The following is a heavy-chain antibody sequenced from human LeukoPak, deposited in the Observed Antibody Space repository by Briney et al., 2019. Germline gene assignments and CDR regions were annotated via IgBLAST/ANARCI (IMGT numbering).Heavy chain of an antibody. D-gene: IGHD6-19*01. Sequence: ASVKVSCKASGYTFTGYYMHWVRQAPGQGLEWMGWINPNSGGTNYAQKFQGRVTMTRDTSISTAYMELSRLRSDDTAVYYCARDLRYSSGWSRFDYWGQGTLVTVSS. CDR3: ARDLRYSSGWSRFDY. J-gene: IGHJ4*02. CDR1: GYTFTGYY. V-gene: IGHV1-2*02. CDR2: INPNSGGT.